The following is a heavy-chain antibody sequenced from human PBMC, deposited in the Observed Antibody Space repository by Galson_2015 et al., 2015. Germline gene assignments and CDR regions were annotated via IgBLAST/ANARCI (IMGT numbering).Heavy chain of an antibody. Sequence: SLRLSCAASGFPFSSYSMSWVRQAPGKGLEWISRISDSGDTTYYADSVKGRFTISRDNSNNILYLQMNSLRVEDTAVYFCARGWGSRRYFLYWGLRTLVAVSS. CDR3: ARGWGSRRYFLY. CDR2: ISDSGDTT. CDR1: GFPFSSYS. V-gene: IGHV3-23*01. J-gene: IGHJ4*02. D-gene: IGHD6-13*01.